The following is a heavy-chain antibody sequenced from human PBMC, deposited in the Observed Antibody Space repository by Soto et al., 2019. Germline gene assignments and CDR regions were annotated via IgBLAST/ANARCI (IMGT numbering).Heavy chain of an antibody. V-gene: IGHV1-18*01. J-gene: IGHJ4*02. Sequence: KXSGYTFTSYGISWVRQAPGQGLEWMGWISAYNGKTKYAQKLQGKDTMTTDTSTSTAYKELRSLRTEDTAVYYCARAPWRFPYDYWGQGTLVTVSS. CDR2: ISAYNGKT. CDR1: GYTFTSYG. CDR3: ARAPWRFPYDY. D-gene: IGHD3-16*01.